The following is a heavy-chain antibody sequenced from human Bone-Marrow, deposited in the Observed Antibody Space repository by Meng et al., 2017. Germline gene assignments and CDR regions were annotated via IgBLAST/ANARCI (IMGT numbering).Heavy chain of an antibody. J-gene: IGHJ2*01. Sequence: QLQLVQSGAKVKKPGSSGRVSSKASGGTFSSYTISWVRQAPGQGLEWMGRIIPILGIANYAQKFQGRVTITADKSTSTAYMELSSLRSEDTAVYYCARGVPYCGGDCYTWYFDLWGRGTLVTVSS. CDR2: IIPILGIA. V-gene: IGHV1-69*02. CDR3: ARGVPYCGGDCYTWYFDL. CDR1: GGTFSSYT. D-gene: IGHD2-21*02.